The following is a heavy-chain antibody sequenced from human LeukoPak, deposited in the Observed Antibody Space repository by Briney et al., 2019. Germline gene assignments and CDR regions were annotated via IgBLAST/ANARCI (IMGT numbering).Heavy chain of an antibody. CDR3: ASTPITYYYDSSGYY. J-gene: IGHJ4*02. V-gene: IGHV4-34*01. CDR2: INHSGST. Sequence: SETLSLTCAVYGGSFSGYYWSWIRQPPGKGLEWLGEINHSGSTNYNPSLKSRVTISVDTSKNHFSLKLSSVTAADTAVYYCASTPITYYYDSSGYYWGQGTLVTVSS. D-gene: IGHD3-22*01. CDR1: GGSFSGYY.